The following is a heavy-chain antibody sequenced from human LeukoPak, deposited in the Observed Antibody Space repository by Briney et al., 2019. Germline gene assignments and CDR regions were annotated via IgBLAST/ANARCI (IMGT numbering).Heavy chain of an antibody. CDR3: ARGLGYCSSTSCYSRRPYNWFDP. J-gene: IGHJ5*02. Sequence: SETLSLTCTVSGGSISSYYWSWIRQPAGKGLEWIGRIYTSGSTNYNPSLKSRVTMSVDTSKNQFSLKLSSVTAADTAVYYCARGLGYCSSTSCYSRRPYNWFDPWGQGTLVTVSS. CDR1: GGSISSYY. CDR2: IYTSGST. D-gene: IGHD2-2*01. V-gene: IGHV4-4*07.